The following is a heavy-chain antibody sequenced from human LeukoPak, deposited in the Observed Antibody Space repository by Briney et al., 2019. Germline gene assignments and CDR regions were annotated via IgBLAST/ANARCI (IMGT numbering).Heavy chain of an antibody. CDR2: ISGSGGST. CDR3: APAAGTLGYFDY. J-gene: IGHJ4*02. CDR1: GFTFSSYG. Sequence: GGTLRLSCAASGFTFSSYGMSWVRQAPGKGLEWVSAISGSGGSTYYADSVKGRFTISRDNSKNTLYLKMNSLRDEDTAVYYCAPAAGTLGYFDYWGQGTLVTVSS. D-gene: IGHD6-13*01. V-gene: IGHV3-23*01.